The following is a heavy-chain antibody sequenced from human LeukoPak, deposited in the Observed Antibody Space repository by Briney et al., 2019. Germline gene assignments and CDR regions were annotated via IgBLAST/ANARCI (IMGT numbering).Heavy chain of an antibody. J-gene: IGHJ6*03. V-gene: IGHV1-69*05. D-gene: IGHD5-18*01. CDR3: ARDQDTAMVTLGAPHYYMDV. CDR1: GGTFSSYA. CDR2: IIPIFGTA. Sequence: SVKVSCKASGGTFSSYAISWVRQAPGQGLEWMGGIIPIFGTANYAQKFQGRVTITTDESTSTAYMELSSLRAEDTAVYYCARDQDTAMVTLGAPHYYMDVWGKGTTVTVSS.